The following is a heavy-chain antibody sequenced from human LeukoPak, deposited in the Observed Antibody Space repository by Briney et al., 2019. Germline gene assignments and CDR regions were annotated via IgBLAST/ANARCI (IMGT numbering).Heavy chain of an antibody. CDR1: GGTFSSYA. J-gene: IGHJ6*03. V-gene: IGHV1-69*01. D-gene: IGHD4-11*01. CDR2: IIPIFGTA. CDR3: ARKDDYSNYRRYYYYYYYMDV. Sequence: SVKVSCKASGGTFSSYAISWVRQAPGQGLEWMGGIIPIFGTANYAQKFQGRVTITADESTSTAYMELSSLTSEDTAVYYCARKDDYSNYRRYYYYYYYMDVWGKGTTVTVSS.